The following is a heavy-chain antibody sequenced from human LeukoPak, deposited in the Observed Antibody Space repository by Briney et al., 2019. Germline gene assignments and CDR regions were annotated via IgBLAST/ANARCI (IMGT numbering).Heavy chain of an antibody. Sequence: PGGSLRLSCAASGFTVSSNYMNWVRQAPGKGLEWVSVIYSGGSTYYADSVKGRFTISRDNSKNALYLQMNSLRAEDTAVYYCARVDNWNDVSYYFDYWGQGTLVTVSS. D-gene: IGHD1-20*01. V-gene: IGHV3-53*01. CDR2: IYSGGST. CDR1: GFTVSSNY. CDR3: ARVDNWNDVSYYFDY. J-gene: IGHJ4*02.